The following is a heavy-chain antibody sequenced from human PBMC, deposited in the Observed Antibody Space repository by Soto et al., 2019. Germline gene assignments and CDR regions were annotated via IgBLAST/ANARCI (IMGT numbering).Heavy chain of an antibody. Sequence: QVQLVQSGAEVKKPGASVKVSCKASGYTFTSYYMHWVRQAPGQGLEWMGIINPSGGSTSYAQKFQGRVTMTRDTSTSTVYMELSSLRSEDTAVYYCARCGHIVVVTAIYPGCDGMDVWGQGTTVTVSS. J-gene: IGHJ6*02. CDR3: ARCGHIVVVTAIYPGCDGMDV. CDR1: GYTFTSYY. D-gene: IGHD2-21*02. V-gene: IGHV1-46*01. CDR2: INPSGGST.